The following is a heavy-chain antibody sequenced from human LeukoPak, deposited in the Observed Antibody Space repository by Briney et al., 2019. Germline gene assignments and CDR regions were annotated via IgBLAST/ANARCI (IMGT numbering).Heavy chain of an antibody. Sequence: SETLSLTCGVYGGSFSDYYWSWIRQPPGKGLEWIGEINHSGSTNYNPSLKSRVTISVDTSKNQFSLKVNSVTAADTAVYYCARRGYTYGRGWFDPWGQGTLVTVSS. D-gene: IGHD5-18*01. J-gene: IGHJ5*02. CDR3: ARRGYTYGRGWFDP. CDR1: GGSFSDYY. V-gene: IGHV4-34*01. CDR2: INHSGST.